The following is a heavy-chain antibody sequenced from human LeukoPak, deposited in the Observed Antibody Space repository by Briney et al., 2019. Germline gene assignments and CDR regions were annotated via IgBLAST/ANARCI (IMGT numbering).Heavy chain of an antibody. CDR2: INHSGST. CDR1: GGSFSGYY. Sequence: SETLSLTCAVYGGSFSGYYWSWIRQPPGKGLEWIGEINHSGSTNYNPSLKSRVTISVDTSKNQFSLKLSSVTAADTAVYYCARRELYYDFWSGRNWFDPWGQGPLVTVSS. CDR3: ARRELYYDFWSGRNWFDP. V-gene: IGHV4-34*01. D-gene: IGHD3-3*01. J-gene: IGHJ5*02.